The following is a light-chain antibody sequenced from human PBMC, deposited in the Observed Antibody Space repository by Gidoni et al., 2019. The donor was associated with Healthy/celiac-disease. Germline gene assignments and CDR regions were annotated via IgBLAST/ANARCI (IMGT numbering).Light chain of an antibody. V-gene: IGKV3-11*01. J-gene: IGKJ4*01. Sequence: EIVLTQSPATLSLSPGERATLSCRASQSVSSYLAWYQQKPGQAPKLLIYDASNRATGIPARFSGSWSGTDFTLTISSLEPEDFAVYYCQQRSTFGGGTKVEIK. CDR3: QQRST. CDR1: QSVSSY. CDR2: DAS.